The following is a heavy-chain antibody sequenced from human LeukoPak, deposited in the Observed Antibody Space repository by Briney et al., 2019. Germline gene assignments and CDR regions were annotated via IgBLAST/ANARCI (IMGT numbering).Heavy chain of an antibody. CDR3: ARMDNYYGSGRGNWFDP. CDR1: GFTLSSYW. CDR2: ISGSGGST. J-gene: IGHJ5*02. V-gene: IGHV3-23*01. Sequence: GGSLRLSCAASGFTLSSYWMHWVRQAPGKGLEWVSAISGSGGSTYYADSVKGRFTISRDNSKNTLYLQMNSLRAEDTAVYYCARMDNYYGSGRGNWFDPWGQGTLVTVSS. D-gene: IGHD3-10*01.